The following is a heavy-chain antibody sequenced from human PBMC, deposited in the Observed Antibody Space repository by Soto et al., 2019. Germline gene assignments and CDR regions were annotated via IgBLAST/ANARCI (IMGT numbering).Heavy chain of an antibody. V-gene: IGHV3-21*01. Sequence: GGSLRLSCAASGFTFTRYIMNWVRQAPGKGLEWVSSISSTTNYIYYADSMKGRFTVSRDNAKNSVYLEMNSLSAEDTAVYYCARESEDLTSNFDYWGQGTLVTVSS. CDR1: GFTFTRYI. J-gene: IGHJ4*02. CDR3: ARESEDLTSNFDY. CDR2: ISSTTNYI.